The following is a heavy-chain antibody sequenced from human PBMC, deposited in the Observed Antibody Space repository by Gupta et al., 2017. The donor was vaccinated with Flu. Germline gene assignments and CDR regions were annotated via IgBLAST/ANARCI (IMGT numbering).Heavy chain of an antibody. CDR1: GFTFANYA. CDR2: ISGSGGST. V-gene: IGHV3-23*01. CDR3: AQAGGHDF. J-gene: IGHJ4*02. D-gene: IGHD3-10*01. Sequence: EVQLLESGGKLVQPGESLSLSCAASGFTFANYAMSWVRQAPGKGLEWVSAISGSGGSTYYAGSVKGRFTISRDNSKNTLYLQMNSLRAEDTAVYYCAQAGGHDFWGQGTLVTVSS.